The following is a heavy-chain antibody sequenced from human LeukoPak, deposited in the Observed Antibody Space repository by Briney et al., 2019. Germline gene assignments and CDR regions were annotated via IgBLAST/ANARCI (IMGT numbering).Heavy chain of an antibody. V-gene: IGHV4-39*01. D-gene: IGHD3-3*01. CDR3: ARGDFCSKSNCYLRPMDV. J-gene: IGHJ6*03. CDR2: IYYSGST. CDR1: GDSISSSVHY. Sequence: SETLSLTCTVSGDSISSSVHYWGWIRQPPGKGLEWIGTIYYSGSTYYKSSLKSRVTISVDTSKNQFSLKLRSVTAADTAVYFCARGDFCSKSNCYLRPMDVWGKGTTVTVSS.